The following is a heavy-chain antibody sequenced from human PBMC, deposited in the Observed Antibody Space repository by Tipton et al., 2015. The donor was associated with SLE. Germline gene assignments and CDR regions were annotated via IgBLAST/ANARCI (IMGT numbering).Heavy chain of an antibody. V-gene: IGHV4-59*08. CDR1: GDSIGTYY. CDR2: VYYVGST. D-gene: IGHD2-15*01. CDR3: ARGKLTWRGAIIGADV. Sequence: TLSLTCTVSGDSIGTYYWNWIRQSPGKGLEWIGNVYYVGSTNYNPSLKGRVTISVDPAKNEFSLKLTSVTAADTAVYYCARGKLTWRGAIIGADVWGQGTTVNVSS. J-gene: IGHJ6*02.